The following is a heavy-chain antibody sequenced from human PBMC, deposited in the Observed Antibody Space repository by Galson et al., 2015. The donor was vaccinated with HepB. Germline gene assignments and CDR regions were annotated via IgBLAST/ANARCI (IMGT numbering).Heavy chain of an antibody. J-gene: IGHJ4*02. CDR1: GYTFTTST. CDR3: ARAFNRTAYFDY. CDR2: ISVYNGNT. D-gene: IGHD2/OR15-2a*01. V-gene: IGHV1-18*01. Sequence: SVKVSCKASGYTFTTSTFTWVRQAPGQGLEWMGWISVYNGNTDYAHKFQARVTKTTDTSTSTAYMELRSLRSDDTAVYYCARAFNRTAYFDYWGRGTLVTVSS.